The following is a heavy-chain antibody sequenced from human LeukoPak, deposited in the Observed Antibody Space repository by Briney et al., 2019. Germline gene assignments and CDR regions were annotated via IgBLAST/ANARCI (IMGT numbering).Heavy chain of an antibody. CDR1: GFTISSNY. Sequence: GGSLRLSCAASGFTISSNYMSWVRQAPGKGLEWVSILYSGGGTYYADSVKGRFTICRDNSKNTLYLQMNSLRAEDTAVYYCARPSSSWYYYYGMDVWGQGTTVTVSS. D-gene: IGHD6-13*01. CDR2: LYSGGGT. J-gene: IGHJ6*02. V-gene: IGHV3-66*04. CDR3: ARPSSSWYYYYGMDV.